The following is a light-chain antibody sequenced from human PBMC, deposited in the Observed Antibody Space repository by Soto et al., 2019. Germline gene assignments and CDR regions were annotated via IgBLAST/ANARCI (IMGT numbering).Light chain of an antibody. CDR2: EVS. CDR3: KSYTRRSTLVV. Sequence: QSVLTQPASGSGSPGQSITISCTGTSSDVGGYNYVSWYQQHPGKAPKLMIYEVSNRPSGVSNRFSGSKSGNTASLTISGLQAEDEADYYCKSYTRRSTLVVFASASKVTVL. V-gene: IGLV2-14*01. J-gene: IGLJ1*01. CDR1: SSDVGGYNY.